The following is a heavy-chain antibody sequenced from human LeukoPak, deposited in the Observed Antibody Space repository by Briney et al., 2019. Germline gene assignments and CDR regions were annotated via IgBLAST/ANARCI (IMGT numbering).Heavy chain of an antibody. CDR3: ARERGYGSGSNNWFDP. CDR2: IKQDGSEK. J-gene: IGHJ5*02. V-gene: IGHV3-7*01. D-gene: IGHD3-10*01. CDR1: GFTFSSYW. Sequence: GGSLRLSCAASGFTFSSYWMSWVRQAPGKGLEWVANIKQDGSEKYYVDSVKGRFTISRDNAKNSLYLQMNSLRAEDTAVYYYARERGYGSGSNNWFDPWGQGTLVTVSS.